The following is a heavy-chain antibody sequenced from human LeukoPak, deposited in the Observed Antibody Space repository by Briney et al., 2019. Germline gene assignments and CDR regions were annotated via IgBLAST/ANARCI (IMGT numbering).Heavy chain of an antibody. CDR2: INGSGSST. Sequence: GESLRLSCAASGFTFSSHAMSWVRQAPGKGLEWVSAINGSGSSTYYADSVKGRVSISRDNSKNTLYLQMNSLRVEDTALYYCARDFWDDFEYFDLWGRGTLVTVSS. D-gene: IGHD3-3*01. J-gene: IGHJ2*01. CDR3: ARDFWDDFEYFDL. CDR1: GFTFSSHA. V-gene: IGHV3-23*01.